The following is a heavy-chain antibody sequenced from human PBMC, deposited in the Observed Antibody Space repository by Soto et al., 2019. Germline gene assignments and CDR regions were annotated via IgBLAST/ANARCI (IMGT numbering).Heavy chain of an antibody. D-gene: IGHD5-18*01. Sequence: GPSVKVSCTASGGTFCSYAISWVRQAPGQGLEWMGGIIPIFGTANYAQKFQGRVTITADESTSTAYMELSSLRSEDTAVYYCARTEIQLWIGYGMDVWGQGTTVTVSS. CDR1: GGTFCSYA. CDR2: IIPIFGTA. V-gene: IGHV1-69*13. J-gene: IGHJ6*02. CDR3: ARTEIQLWIGYGMDV.